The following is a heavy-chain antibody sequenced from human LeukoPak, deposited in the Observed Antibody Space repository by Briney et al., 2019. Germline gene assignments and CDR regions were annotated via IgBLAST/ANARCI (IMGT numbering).Heavy chain of an antibody. CDR2: IHYSGSA. J-gene: IGHJ6*03. V-gene: IGHV4-59*01. D-gene: IGHD3-10*01. CDR1: NGPINTYQ. Sequence: SETLSLTCTVSNGPINTYQWSWIRQPPGKGLEWIGNIHYSGSANYNPSLKSRVIISVDTSKNQFSLKLSSVTAADTAVYYCARVGELSHYYYYYYMDVWGKGTTVTVSS. CDR3: ARVGELSHYYYYYYMDV.